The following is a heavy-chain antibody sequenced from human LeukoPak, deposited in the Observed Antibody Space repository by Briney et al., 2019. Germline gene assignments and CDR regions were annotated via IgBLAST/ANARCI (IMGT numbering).Heavy chain of an antibody. V-gene: IGHV1-2*02. CDR1: GYTFTGYY. J-gene: IGHJ4*02. Sequence: ASVKVSCKASGYTFTGYYMHWVRQAPGQGLEWMGWINPNSGGTNYAQKFQGRVTMTRDTSISTAYMELSSLRSEDTAVYYCARDGSCSGGSCYSEFDYWGQGTLVTVSS. CDR3: ARDGSCSGGSCYSEFDY. D-gene: IGHD2-15*01. CDR2: INPNSGGT.